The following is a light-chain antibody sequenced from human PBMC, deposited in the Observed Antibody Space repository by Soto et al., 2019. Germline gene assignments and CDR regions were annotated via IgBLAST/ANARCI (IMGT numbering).Light chain of an antibody. V-gene: IGKV1-12*01. J-gene: IGKJ4*01. Sequence: DIQMTQSPSSLSASVGDRVTITCRASQGISTWLAWYQQKPGKAPNLLIYTASTLQSGVPSRFSDSGSGTDFTLTISSLQPEDFATYFCQQPNSFPQSFGGGTKVEIK. CDR2: TAS. CDR1: QGISTW. CDR3: QQPNSFPQS.